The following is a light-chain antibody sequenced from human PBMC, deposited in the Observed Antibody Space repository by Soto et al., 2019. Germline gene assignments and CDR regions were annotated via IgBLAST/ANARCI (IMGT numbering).Light chain of an antibody. V-gene: IGLV1-47*01. CDR1: SSNIGSNF. J-gene: IGLJ2*01. Sequence: QSVLTQPPSASGTPGQWVTLSCSGGSSNIGSNFVYWYQQLPGTAPKLLIYRNDQRPSGVPDRFSGSKSGTSASLAISGLRSEDEADYYCAAWDDSLSGRVVFGGGTKLTVL. CDR2: RND. CDR3: AAWDDSLSGRVV.